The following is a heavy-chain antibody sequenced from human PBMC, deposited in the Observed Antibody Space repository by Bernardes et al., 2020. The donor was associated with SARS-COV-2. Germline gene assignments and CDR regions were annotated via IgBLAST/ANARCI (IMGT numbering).Heavy chain of an antibody. Sequence: GGSLRLSCAASGFTFSSYSMNWVRQAPGKGLEWVSSISSSSSYIYYADSVKGRFTISRDNAKNSLYLQMNSLRAEDTAVYYCARDLGPYCSSTSCYPATGPFDYWGQGTLVTVSS. D-gene: IGHD2-2*01. CDR2: ISSSSSYI. V-gene: IGHV3-21*01. J-gene: IGHJ4*02. CDR3: ARDLGPYCSSTSCYPATGPFDY. CDR1: GFTFSSYS.